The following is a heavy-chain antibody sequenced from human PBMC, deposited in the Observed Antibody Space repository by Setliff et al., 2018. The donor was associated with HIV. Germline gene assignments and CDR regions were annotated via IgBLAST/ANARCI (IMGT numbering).Heavy chain of an antibody. Sequence: PSETLSLTCTVSGGSISSASYYWSWIRQPAGKGLEWIGRIYTSGSTNYNPSLKSRVTISVDTSKNQFSLKLSSVTAADTAVYYCAREIVNDYNFWSGYYYYYYGMDVWGQGTTVTVSS. D-gene: IGHD3-3*01. V-gene: IGHV4-61*02. CDR2: IYTSGST. CDR3: AREIVNDYNFWSGYYYYYYGMDV. J-gene: IGHJ6*02. CDR1: GGSISSASYY.